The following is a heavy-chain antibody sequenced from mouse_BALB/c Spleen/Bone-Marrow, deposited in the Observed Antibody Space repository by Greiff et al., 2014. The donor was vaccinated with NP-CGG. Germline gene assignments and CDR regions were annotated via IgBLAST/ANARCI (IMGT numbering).Heavy chain of an antibody. Sequence: VQLQQPGPELVKPGASVKISCKTSGYTFTEYTMHWVKQSHGKSLEWIGGINPNNGGTVYNQKFEDKATLTVDKSSSTAYMEFRSLTSADSAIYYCARSRGNYWYFDVWGAGTTVTVSS. CDR3: ARSRGNYWYFDV. V-gene: IGHV1-18*01. CDR2: INPNNGGT. D-gene: IGHD2-1*01. J-gene: IGHJ1*01. CDR1: GYTFTEYT.